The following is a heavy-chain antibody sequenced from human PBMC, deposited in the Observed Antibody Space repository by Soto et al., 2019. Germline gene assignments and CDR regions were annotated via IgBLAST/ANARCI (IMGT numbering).Heavy chain of an antibody. CDR3: ARMYTSGWNYFGY. Sequence: ASVKVSCKASGYTFTGYYLHWVRQAPGQGLEWMGWINPNSGGTNYAQKFQGRVTMTRDTSISTAYMELSRLSSDDTADYYCARMYTSGWNYFGYWGQGTQVTVS. J-gene: IGHJ4*02. CDR2: INPNSGGT. V-gene: IGHV1-2*02. D-gene: IGHD6-19*01. CDR1: GYTFTGYY.